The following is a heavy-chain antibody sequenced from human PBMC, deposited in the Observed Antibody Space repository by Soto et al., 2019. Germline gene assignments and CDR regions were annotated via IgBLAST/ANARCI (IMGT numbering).Heavy chain of an antibody. D-gene: IGHD5-12*01. J-gene: IGHJ2*01. V-gene: IGHV1-69*12. CDR1: GGTFSSYT. CDR3: ARGNHRWLQLWYFDL. Sequence: QVPLVQSGAEVKKPGSSVMVSCKASGGTFSSYTISWVRQAPGQGLEWMGGIIPIFGTANYAQKFQGRVTITADESTSTAYMELSSLRSEDTAVYYCARGNHRWLQLWYFDLWGRGTLVTVSS. CDR2: IIPIFGTA.